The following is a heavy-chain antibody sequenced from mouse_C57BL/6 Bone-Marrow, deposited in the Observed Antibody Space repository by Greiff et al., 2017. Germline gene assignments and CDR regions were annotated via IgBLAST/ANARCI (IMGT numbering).Heavy chain of an antibody. Sequence: QVHVKQPGAELVMPGASVKLSCKASGYTFTSYWMHWVKQRPGQGLEWIGEIDPSDSYTNYNQKFKGKSTLTVDKSSSTAYMQLSSLTSEDSAVYYCAREWDGSSSLWYCDVWGTGTTVTVSS. CDR1: GYTFTSYW. CDR3: AREWDGSSSLWYCDV. CDR2: IDPSDSYT. D-gene: IGHD1-1*01. V-gene: IGHV1-69*01. J-gene: IGHJ1*03.